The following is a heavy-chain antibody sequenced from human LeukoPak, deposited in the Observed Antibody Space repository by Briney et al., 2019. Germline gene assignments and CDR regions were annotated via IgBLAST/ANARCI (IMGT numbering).Heavy chain of an antibody. J-gene: IGHJ5*02. CDR1: GGSFSGYY. Sequence: SETLSLTCAVYGGSFSGYYWSWIRQPPGKGLEWIGEINHSGSTNYNPSLKSRVTISVDTSKNQFSLKLSSVTAADTAVYYCARCVLKRTRTNRIAPRHNWFDPWGQGTLVTVSS. CDR3: ARCVLKRTRTNRIAPRHNWFDP. D-gene: IGHD6-13*01. V-gene: IGHV4-34*01. CDR2: INHSGST.